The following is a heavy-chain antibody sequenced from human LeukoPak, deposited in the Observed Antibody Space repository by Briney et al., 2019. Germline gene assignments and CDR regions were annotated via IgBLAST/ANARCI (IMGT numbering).Heavy chain of an antibody. CDR1: GFTFSSNY. D-gene: IGHD4-17*01. CDR2: IYSGGST. V-gene: IGHV3-53*01. Sequence: GGSLRLSCAASGFTFSSNYMGWVRQAPGKGLEWVSVIYSGGSTYYADSVKGRFTLSRDNSKHTLYLQMNSLRAEDTAVYYCARERLDDYGDSSFDYWVQGTLVTVSS. CDR3: ARERLDDYGDSSFDY. J-gene: IGHJ4*02.